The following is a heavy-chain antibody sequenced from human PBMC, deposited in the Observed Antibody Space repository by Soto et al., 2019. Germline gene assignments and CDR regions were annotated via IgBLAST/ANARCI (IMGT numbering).Heavy chain of an antibody. J-gene: IGHJ6*02. Sequence: EEQLVESGGGLVQPGGSLRLSCVASGFTFTTYCLHWVRQAPGKGLEYLSAISNDGVHTYYANSVKGRFTVSRDNSKDTLYLHMDSLRPEDMAVYYCARGLLPWDYHSYGMDVWGQGTTVTVS. D-gene: IGHD7-27*01. CDR1: GFTFTTYC. CDR3: ARGLLPWDYHSYGMDV. V-gene: IGHV3-64*01. CDR2: ISNDGVHT.